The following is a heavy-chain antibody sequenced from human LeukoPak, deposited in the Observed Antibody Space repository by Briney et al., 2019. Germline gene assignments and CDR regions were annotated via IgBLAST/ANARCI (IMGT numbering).Heavy chain of an antibody. J-gene: IGHJ4*02. CDR3: ARGLGYSSSSDY. D-gene: IGHD6-6*01. V-gene: IGHV4-59*01. Sequence: SETLSLTCTVSGGSISSYYWSWIRQPPGKGLEWIGYIYYSGSTNYNPSLKSRVTISVDTSKNQFSLKLSSVTAADTAVYYCARGLGYSSSSDYWGQGTLVTASS. CDR2: IYYSGST. CDR1: GGSISSYY.